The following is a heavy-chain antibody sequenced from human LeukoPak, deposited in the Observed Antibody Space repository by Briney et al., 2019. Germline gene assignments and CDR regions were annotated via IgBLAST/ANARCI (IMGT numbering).Heavy chain of an antibody. V-gene: IGHV4-4*07. Sequence: SSETLSLTCTVSGGSINTYYWSWIRQPAGKGLEWIGRIYTGGSTDFNPSLNSRVTMSLDTSKNHFSLKLNSVTAADTAVYYCASHPRHGSGSYYNAHFDYWGQGTLVTVSS. CDR1: GGSINTYY. CDR3: ASHPRHGSGSYYNAHFDY. D-gene: IGHD3-10*01. CDR2: IYTGGST. J-gene: IGHJ4*02.